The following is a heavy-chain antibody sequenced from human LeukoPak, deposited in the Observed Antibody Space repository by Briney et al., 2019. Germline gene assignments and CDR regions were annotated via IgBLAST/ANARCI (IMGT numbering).Heavy chain of an antibody. Sequence: SETLSLTCAVSGGSISSSSYYWSWIRQPAGKGLEWLGRIYTSGSTNYNPSLKSRVTMSVNTSKNQFSLKLSSVTAADTAVYYCARGLVRGKGAQLGYYYMDVWGKGTTVTISS. CDR1: GGSISSSSYY. CDR3: ARGLVRGKGAQLGYYYMDV. J-gene: IGHJ6*03. V-gene: IGHV4-61*02. D-gene: IGHD3-10*01. CDR2: IYTSGST.